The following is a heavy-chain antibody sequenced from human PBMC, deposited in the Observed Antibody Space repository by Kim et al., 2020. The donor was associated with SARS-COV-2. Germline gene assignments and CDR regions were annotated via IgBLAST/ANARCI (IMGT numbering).Heavy chain of an antibody. Sequence: ASVKVSCKASGYTFTGYYMHWVRQAPGQGLEWMGWINPNSGGTNYAQKFQGWVTMTRDTSISTAYMELSRLRSDDTAVYYCARSYSGYHHYYYYGMDVWGQGTTVTVSS. V-gene: IGHV1-2*04. CDR3: ARSYSGYHHYYYYGMDV. CDR1: GYTFTGYY. J-gene: IGHJ6*02. D-gene: IGHD5-12*01. CDR2: INPNSGGT.